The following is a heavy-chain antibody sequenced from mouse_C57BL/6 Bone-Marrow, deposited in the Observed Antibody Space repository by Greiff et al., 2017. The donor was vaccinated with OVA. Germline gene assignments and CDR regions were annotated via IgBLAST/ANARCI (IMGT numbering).Heavy chain of an antibody. V-gene: IGHV1-18*01. CDR1: GYTFTDYN. CDR2: INPNNGGT. J-gene: IGHJ1*03. CDR3: ARKAYSNDPYWYFDV. Sequence: EVQLQQSGPELVKPGASVKIPCKASGYTFTDYNMDLVKQSHGKSLEWIGDINPNNGGTIYNQKFKGKATLTVDKSSSTAYMELRSLTSEDTAVYYCARKAYSNDPYWYFDVWGTGTTVTVSS. D-gene: IGHD2-5*01.